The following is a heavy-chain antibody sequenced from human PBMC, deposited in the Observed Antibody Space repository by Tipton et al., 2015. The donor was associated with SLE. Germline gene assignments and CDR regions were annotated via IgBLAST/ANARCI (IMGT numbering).Heavy chain of an antibody. Sequence: TLSLTCTVSGGSISGYYWNWIRQPPGKGLEWVGYINYSGNTNYNPSLKGRVTISVDTSKTQFSLILNSVTAADTAVYYCARQSMAARPDFDFWGQGTLVTVSS. CDR2: INYSGNT. CDR1: GGSISGYY. CDR3: ARQSMAARPDFDF. D-gene: IGHD6-6*01. V-gene: IGHV4-59*01. J-gene: IGHJ4*02.